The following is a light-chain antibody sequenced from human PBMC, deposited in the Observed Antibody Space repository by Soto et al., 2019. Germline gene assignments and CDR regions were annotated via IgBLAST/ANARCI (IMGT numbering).Light chain of an antibody. V-gene: IGKV3-20*01. CDR3: QQYGSSGT. CDR2: GAS. CDR1: QSVSNNY. J-gene: IGKJ1*01. Sequence: EIVMTQSPATLSVSPGESATVSCRASQSVSNNYLAWYQQKPGQAPRLLIYGASNRATGIPDRFSGSGSGTDFTLTISRLEPEDFAVYYCQQYGSSGTFGQGTKVDIK.